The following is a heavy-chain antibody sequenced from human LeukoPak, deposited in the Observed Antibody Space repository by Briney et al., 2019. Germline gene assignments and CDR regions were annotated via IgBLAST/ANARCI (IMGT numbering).Heavy chain of an antibody. J-gene: IGHJ5*02. CDR3: ARGAPEKPYYDFWSGSNNWFDP. CDR1: GYTFTSYD. CDR2: MNPNSGNT. Sequence: ASVKLSCKASGYTFTSYDINWVRQGPGQGLEWMGWMNPNSGNTGYAQKFQGRVTITRNTSISTAYMELSSLRSEDTAVYYCARGAPEKPYYDFWSGSNNWFDPWGQGTLVTVSS. V-gene: IGHV1-8*03. D-gene: IGHD3-3*01.